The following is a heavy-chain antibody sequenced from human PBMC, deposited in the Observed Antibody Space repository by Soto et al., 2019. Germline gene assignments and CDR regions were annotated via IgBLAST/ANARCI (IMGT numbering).Heavy chain of an antibody. V-gene: IGHV4-59*08. CDR2: IYYSGST. J-gene: IGHJ4*02. Sequence: SETLSLTCTVSGGSISSYHWSWIRQPPGKGLEWIGYIYYSGSTNYNPSLKSRLSMSVDTSKNQFSLTMKSVTAADTGVYYCASHPLNWSDADSWGQGVLVTVSS. D-gene: IGHD1-1*01. CDR3: ASHPLNWSDADS. CDR1: GGSISSYH.